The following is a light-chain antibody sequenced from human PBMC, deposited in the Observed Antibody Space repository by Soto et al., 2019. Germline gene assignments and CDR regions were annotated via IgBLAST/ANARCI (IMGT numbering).Light chain of an antibody. V-gene: IGLV1-44*01. CDR2: NSN. Sequence: QSVLSQPPSASGTPGQTVIISGAGSRCDIGSNFVNWYQHLPGTAPKLLIYNSNQRPSGVPDRFSGSKSGTSASLAISGLQSEDEADYYCAAWDDSLTGPVFGTGTKVTVL. CDR1: RCDIGSNF. J-gene: IGLJ1*01. CDR3: AAWDDSLTGPV.